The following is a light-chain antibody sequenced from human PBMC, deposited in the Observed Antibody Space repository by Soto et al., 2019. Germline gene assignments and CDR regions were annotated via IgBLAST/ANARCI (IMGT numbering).Light chain of an antibody. J-gene: IGKJ1*01. CDR3: QQYDNLWT. CDR2: KAS. V-gene: IGKV1-5*03. CDR1: QTIGSW. Sequence: DIQMTQSPSTLSASVGDRVTISCRASQTIGSWLAWYQQKPGKAPKLLFYKASTLESGVPSRFSGSGSGTEFTLTISSLQPDDFATYYCQQYDNLWTFGQGTKVEIK.